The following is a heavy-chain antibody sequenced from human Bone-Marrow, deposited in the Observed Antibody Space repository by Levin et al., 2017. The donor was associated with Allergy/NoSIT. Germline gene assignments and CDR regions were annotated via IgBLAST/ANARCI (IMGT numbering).Heavy chain of an antibody. CDR2: MNPNSGNT. J-gene: IGHJ6*02. CDR3: AGGYPSSIAARPSRYGMDV. D-gene: IGHD6-6*01. V-gene: IGHV1-8*01. CDR1: GYTFTSYD. Sequence: ASVKVSCKASGYTFTSYDINWVRQATGQGLEWMGWMNPNSGNTGYAQKFQGRVTMTRNTSISTAYMELSSLRSEDTAVYYCAGGYPSSIAARPSRYGMDVWGQGTTVTVSS.